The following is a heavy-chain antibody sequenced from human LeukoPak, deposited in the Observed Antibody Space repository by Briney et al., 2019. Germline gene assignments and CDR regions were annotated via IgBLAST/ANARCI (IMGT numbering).Heavy chain of an antibody. CDR2: IIPIFGTA. CDR1: GGTFSSYA. V-gene: IGHV1-69*06. Sequence: ASVKVSCKASGGTFSSYAISWVRQAPGQGLEWMGGIIPIFGTANYAQKFQGRVTITADKSTSTAYMELSSLRSEDTAVYYCARGGGYYDSSGYPTFDPWGQGTLVTVSS. J-gene: IGHJ5*02. D-gene: IGHD3-22*01. CDR3: ARGGGYYDSSGYPTFDP.